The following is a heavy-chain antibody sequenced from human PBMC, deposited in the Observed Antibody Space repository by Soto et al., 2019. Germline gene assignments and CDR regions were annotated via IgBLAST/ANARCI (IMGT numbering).Heavy chain of an antibody. Sequence: PGGSLRLSCTGSGFDFGDYYMSWIRHAPGKGLEWVSYIDSGDGTTYYTDSVKGRFTISRDNAKKTVYLQMSSLRVEDTALYYCVRPYYSSSWFPFDRWGQGTLVTSPQ. J-gene: IGHJ4*02. V-gene: IGHV3-11*01. CDR1: GFDFGDYY. CDR3: VRPYYSSSWFPFDR. D-gene: IGHD6-13*01. CDR2: IDSGDGTT.